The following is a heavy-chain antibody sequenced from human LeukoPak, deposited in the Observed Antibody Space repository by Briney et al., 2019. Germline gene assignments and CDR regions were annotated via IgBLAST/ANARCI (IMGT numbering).Heavy chain of an antibody. Sequence: ASVKVSCKASGYTFTGYYIHWVRQAPGQGLEWMGIINPSDGTTSYAQKFQGRVTMTRDTSTSTVYMELRSLRSEDTAGYYCARAPANKYDSRLPEDYWGQGTLVTVSS. CDR3: ARAPANKYDSRLPEDY. V-gene: IGHV1-46*01. CDR1: GYTFTGYY. J-gene: IGHJ4*02. CDR2: INPSDGTT. D-gene: IGHD3-22*01.